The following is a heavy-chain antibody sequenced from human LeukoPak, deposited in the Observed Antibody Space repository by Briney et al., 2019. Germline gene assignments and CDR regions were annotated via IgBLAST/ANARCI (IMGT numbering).Heavy chain of an antibody. J-gene: IGHJ4*02. Sequence: GESLRLSCAVSGFTFTTYWLGWVRQPPGKGLEWVANIKQDGTEKYYVDSVKGRFTISRDNAKNSLYLQMNSLRAEDTAVYYCARAQQPSTSTTVTTFGYWGQGTLVTVSS. CDR2: IKQDGTEK. V-gene: IGHV3-7*01. CDR3: ARAQQPSTSTTVTTFGY. CDR1: GFTFTTYW. D-gene: IGHD4-17*01.